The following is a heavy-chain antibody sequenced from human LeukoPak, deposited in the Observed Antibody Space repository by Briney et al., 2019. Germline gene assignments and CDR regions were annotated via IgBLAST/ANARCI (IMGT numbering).Heavy chain of an antibody. CDR3: VRHYASGQDY. J-gene: IGHJ4*02. CDR2: IYPRDSFT. D-gene: IGHD3-10*01. V-gene: IGHV5-10-1*01. CDR1: GYTFTSHW. Sequence: GESLRISCKASGYTFTSHWISWVRHTPGKGLEWMARIYPRDSFTRYGPSFQGHVPISSDKSLNTAYLHWSSLKASDTATYYCVRHYASGQDYWGQGTLVTVSS.